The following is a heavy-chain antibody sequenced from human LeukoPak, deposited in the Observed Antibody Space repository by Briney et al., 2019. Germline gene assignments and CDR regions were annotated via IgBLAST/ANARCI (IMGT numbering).Heavy chain of an antibody. CDR3: AKDSAKYYYDSSGYG. CDR2: ISGSGGST. Sequence: PGGSLRLSCAASGFTFSTSWMSWVRQAPGKGLEWVSAISGSGGSTYYADSVKGRFTISRDNSKNTLYLQMNSLRAEDTAVYYCAKDSAKYYYDSSGYGWGQGTLVTVSS. CDR1: GFTFSTSW. J-gene: IGHJ4*02. D-gene: IGHD3-22*01. V-gene: IGHV3-23*01.